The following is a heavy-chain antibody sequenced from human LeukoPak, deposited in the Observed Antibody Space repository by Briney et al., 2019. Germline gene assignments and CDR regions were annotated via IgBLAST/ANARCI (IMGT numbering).Heavy chain of an antibody. V-gene: IGHV4-4*07. Sequence: SETLSLTCTVSGGSISSDYWSWIRQPAGKGLEWIGRIYTSGSTNYNPSLKSRVTMSVDTSKNQFSLKLSSVTAADTAVYYCARSLYYRDAFDIWGQGTMVTVSS. CDR3: ARSLYYRDAFDI. D-gene: IGHD1-26*01. CDR1: GGSISSDY. CDR2: IYTSGST. J-gene: IGHJ3*02.